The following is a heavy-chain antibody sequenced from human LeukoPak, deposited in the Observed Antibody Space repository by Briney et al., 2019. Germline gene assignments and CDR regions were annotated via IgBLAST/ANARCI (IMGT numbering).Heavy chain of an antibody. CDR3: AREGGLDY. J-gene: IGHJ4*02. Sequence: GRSLRPSCAASGFTSSNYWMSWVRQAPGKGLEWVANIKQDGSEKYHVDSGKGRCTICRDNAKNSLYLQMNSLIAEDPAVNYCAREGGLDYWGQGTLVTVS. V-gene: IGHV3-7*04. CDR2: IKQDGSEK. D-gene: IGHD3-16*01. CDR1: GFTSSNYW.